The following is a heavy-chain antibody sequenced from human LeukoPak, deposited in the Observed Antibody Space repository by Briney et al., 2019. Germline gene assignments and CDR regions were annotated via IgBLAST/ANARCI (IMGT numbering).Heavy chain of an antibody. CDR3: AKDRGGYSYGLDY. D-gene: IGHD5-18*01. Sequence: PGRSLRLSCAASGFTFDDYAMHWVRQAPGKGLEWVSGISWNSGSIGYADSVKGRFTISRDNAKNSLYLQMNSLRAEDTALYYCAKDRGGYSYGLDYWGQETLVTVSS. CDR2: ISWNSGSI. V-gene: IGHV3-9*01. J-gene: IGHJ4*02. CDR1: GFTFDDYA.